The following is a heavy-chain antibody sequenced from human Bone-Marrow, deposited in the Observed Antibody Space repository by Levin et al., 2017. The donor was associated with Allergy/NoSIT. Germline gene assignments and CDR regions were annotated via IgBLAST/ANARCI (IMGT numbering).Heavy chain of an antibody. J-gene: IGHJ5*02. D-gene: IGHD3-10*01. Sequence: ASAKVSCKVSGYTLTELSMHWVRQAPGKGLEWMGGFDPEDGETIYAQKFQGRVTMTEDTSTDTAFMELSSLRAEDTGVYYCGVATMVRGALQGCDPWGQGTLVNVS. CDR1: GYTLTELS. CDR2: FDPEDGET. V-gene: IGHV1-24*01. CDR3: GVATMVRGALQGCDP.